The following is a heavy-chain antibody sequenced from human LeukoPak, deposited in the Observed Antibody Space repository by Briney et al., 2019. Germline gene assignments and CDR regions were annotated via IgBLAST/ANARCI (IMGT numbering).Heavy chain of an antibody. Sequence: GRSLRLSCAASGFIFSDYYMNWVRQAPGKGLEWVSSISSSSSYMYYADSVKGRFTISRDNAKNSLYLQMNSLRAEDTAVYYCARAFRPAAAGPVFDYWGQGTLVTVSS. CDR2: ISSSSSYM. D-gene: IGHD6-13*01. CDR1: GFIFSDYY. V-gene: IGHV3-21*01. J-gene: IGHJ4*02. CDR3: ARAFRPAAAGPVFDY.